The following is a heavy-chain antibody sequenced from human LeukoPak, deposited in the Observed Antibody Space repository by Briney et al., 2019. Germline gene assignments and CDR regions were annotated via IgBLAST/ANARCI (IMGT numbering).Heavy chain of an antibody. J-gene: IGHJ4*02. Sequence: GGSLRLSCAASGFTVSSNYMSWVRQAPGKGLEWVSVIYSGGSTYYSDSAKGRFTISRDNSKNTLYLQMNSLRAEDTAVYYCARHRGYCSSTSCYPYYFDYWGQGTLVTVSS. CDR1: GFTVSSNY. D-gene: IGHD2-2*01. CDR2: IYSGGST. V-gene: IGHV3-66*04. CDR3: ARHRGYCSSTSCYPYYFDY.